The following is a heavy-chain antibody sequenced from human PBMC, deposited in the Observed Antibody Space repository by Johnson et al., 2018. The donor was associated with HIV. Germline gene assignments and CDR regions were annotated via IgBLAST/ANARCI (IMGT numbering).Heavy chain of an antibody. CDR3: ARGVNGDYAVSAFDI. Sequence: VQLVESGGGLVQRGGSLRLSCAASGFTFSSYWMHWVRQVPRKGLVWVSRINSDGSDTIYADSMKGRFTISRDNANKMLYLQMNSLRVEDTAVYYCARGVNGDYAVSAFDIWGQGTMVTVSS. CDR2: INSDGSDT. V-gene: IGHV3-74*02. D-gene: IGHD4-17*01. CDR1: GFTFSSYW. J-gene: IGHJ3*02.